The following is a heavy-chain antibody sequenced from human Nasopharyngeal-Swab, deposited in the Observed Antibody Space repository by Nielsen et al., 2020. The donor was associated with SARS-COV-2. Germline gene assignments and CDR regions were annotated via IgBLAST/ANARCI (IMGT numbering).Heavy chain of an antibody. J-gene: IGHJ4*02. CDR2: IYYSGST. V-gene: IGHV4-39*01. CDR3: ARYYSSGNFDY. D-gene: IGHD6-19*01. Sequence: WIRQPPGKGLEWIGSIYYSGSTYYNPSLKSRVTISVDTSKNQFSLKLSSVTAADTAVYYCARYYSSGNFDYWGQGTLVTSPQ.